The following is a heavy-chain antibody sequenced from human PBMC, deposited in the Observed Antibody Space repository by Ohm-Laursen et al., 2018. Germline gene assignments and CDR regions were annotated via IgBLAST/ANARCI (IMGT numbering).Heavy chain of an antibody. CDR1: GFTFSSYE. D-gene: IGHD6-6*01. CDR3: VRDRRGGSIELRA. J-gene: IGHJ4*02. Sequence: SLRLSCAASGFTFSSYEMNWFRQAPGKGLESVASINQDGSEKYFVDSVRGRFTISRDNAKNSLYLQMNSLRAEDTAVYYCVRDRRGGSIELRAGGQGALVTVSS. CDR2: INQDGSEK. V-gene: IGHV3-7*01.